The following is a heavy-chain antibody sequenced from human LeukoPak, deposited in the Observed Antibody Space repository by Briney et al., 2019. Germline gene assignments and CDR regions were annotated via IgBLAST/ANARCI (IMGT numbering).Heavy chain of an antibody. D-gene: IGHD5-18*01. V-gene: IGHV3-33*01. CDR3: ARAGYSMDTEYFQH. J-gene: IGHJ1*01. CDR1: GFTFSSYD. Sequence: SGRSLRLSCAASGFTFSSYDMHWVRQAPGKGLEWVAVISFDGSNKYCADSVKGRFTISRDDSKNTLYLQMNSLRAEDTAVYYCARAGYSMDTEYFQHWGQGTLVTVSS. CDR2: ISFDGSNK.